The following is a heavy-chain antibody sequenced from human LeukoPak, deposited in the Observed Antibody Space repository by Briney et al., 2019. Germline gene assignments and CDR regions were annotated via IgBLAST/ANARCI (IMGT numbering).Heavy chain of an antibody. D-gene: IGHD2-2*01. J-gene: IGHJ6*02. CDR3: ARHVRSSPTYYYYGMDV. CDR1: GGSISSYY. V-gene: IGHV4-4*07. CDR2: IYTSGST. Sequence: SETLSLTCTVSGGSISSYYWSWIRQPAGKGLEWIGRIYTSGSTNYNPSLKSRVTMSVDTSKNQFSLKLSSVTAADTAVYYCARHVRSSPTYYYYGMDVWGQGTTVTVSS.